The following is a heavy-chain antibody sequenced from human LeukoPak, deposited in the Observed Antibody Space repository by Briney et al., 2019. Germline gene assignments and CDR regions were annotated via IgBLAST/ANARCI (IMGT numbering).Heavy chain of an antibody. CDR3: ARAGPLPYSSDTYNWLDP. Sequence: GASVKVSCKASGYTFTGYYMHWVRQPPGQGLEWMGWINSNSGGTNYAQKFQGRVTMTRDTSISTAYMELNTLRSDDTAIYYCARAGPLPYSSDTYNWLDPWGQGTLVTVSS. D-gene: IGHD6-19*01. V-gene: IGHV1-2*02. CDR1: GYTFTGYY. J-gene: IGHJ5*02. CDR2: INSNSGGT.